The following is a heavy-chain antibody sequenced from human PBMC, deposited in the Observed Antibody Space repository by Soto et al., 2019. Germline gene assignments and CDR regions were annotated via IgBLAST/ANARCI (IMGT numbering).Heavy chain of an antibody. Sequence: GASLKISCKGSGYSFTSYWTGWVRQMPGKGLEWMGIIYPGDSDTRYSPSFQGQVTISADKSISTAYLQWSSLKASDTAMYYCARRYGVGGYYYGMDVWGQGTTVTVSS. V-gene: IGHV5-51*01. D-gene: IGHD3-10*01. CDR3: ARRYGVGGYYYGMDV. CDR1: GYSFTSYW. J-gene: IGHJ6*02. CDR2: IYPGDSDT.